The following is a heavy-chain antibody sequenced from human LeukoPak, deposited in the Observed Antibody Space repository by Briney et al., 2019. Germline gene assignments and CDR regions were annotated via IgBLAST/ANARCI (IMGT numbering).Heavy chain of an antibody. Sequence: SETLSLTCTVSGGSISSYYWSWIRQPAGKGLEWIGRIYTSGSTNYNPSLKSRVTMSVDTSKNQFSLKLSSVTAADTAVYYCARGGVAGKSGQYLDPWGQGTLVTVSS. CDR3: ARGGVAGKSGQYLDP. CDR2: IYTSGST. V-gene: IGHV4-4*07. CDR1: GGSISSYY. J-gene: IGHJ5*02. D-gene: IGHD6-19*01.